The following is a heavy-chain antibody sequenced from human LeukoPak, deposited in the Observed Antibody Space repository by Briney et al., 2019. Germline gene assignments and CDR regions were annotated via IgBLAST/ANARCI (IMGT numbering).Heavy chain of an antibody. CDR2: MNQDGSEK. CDR3: ARDWAHFGY. J-gene: IGHJ4*02. D-gene: IGHD3-10*01. Sequence: GGSLRLSCVASGFTFSDYWMSWVRQAPGKGLEWVANMNQDGSEKYYVDSVKGRFTISRDNAKNSLSLQTNSLRAEDTAVYYCARDWAHFGYWGQGTLVTVSS. V-gene: IGHV3-7*01. CDR1: GFTFSDYW.